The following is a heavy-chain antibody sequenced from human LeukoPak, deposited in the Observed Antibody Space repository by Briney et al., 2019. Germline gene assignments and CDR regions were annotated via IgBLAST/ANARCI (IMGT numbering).Heavy chain of an antibody. CDR1: GGSISSYY. J-gene: IGHJ6*03. Sequence: SETLSLTCTVSGGSISSYYWSWIRQSPGKGLEWIGYIYTSGSTNYNPSLKSRVTISVDTSKNQFSLKLRSVTAADTAVYYCARHQGGSSSFYYMDVWGKGTTVTVSS. CDR3: ARHQGGSSSFYYMDV. V-gene: IGHV4-4*09. CDR2: IYTSGST. D-gene: IGHD6-6*01.